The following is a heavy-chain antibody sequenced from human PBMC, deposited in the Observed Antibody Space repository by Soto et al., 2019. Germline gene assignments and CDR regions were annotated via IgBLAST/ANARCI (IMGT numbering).Heavy chain of an antibody. CDR1: GFIFNSYS. J-gene: IGHJ4*02. CDR2: INSGSTSV. V-gene: IGHV3-48*01. Sequence: EVQLVESGGGLVQPGGSLRLSCVASGFIFNSYSMNWVRQAPGKGLEWISYINSGSTSVFYADSVKGRFTISRDNAKNSLYLQMNSLRAEDTAVYYCGSSASPDAYWGQGILVTVSS. D-gene: IGHD3-22*01. CDR3: GSSASPDAY.